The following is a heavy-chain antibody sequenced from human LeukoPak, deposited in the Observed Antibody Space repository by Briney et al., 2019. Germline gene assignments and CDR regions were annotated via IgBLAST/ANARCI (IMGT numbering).Heavy chain of an antibody. V-gene: IGHV4-30-2*01. CDR3: ARRYCSSTSCYADY. CDR2: IYHSGST. J-gene: IGHJ4*02. Sequence: PSQTLSLTCAASGGSISSGGYSWSWIRQPPGKGLEWIGYIYHSGSTYYNPSLKSRVTISVDRSKNQFSLKLSSVTAADTAVYYCARRYCSSTSCYADYWGQGTLVTVSS. CDR1: GGSISSGGYS. D-gene: IGHD2-2*01.